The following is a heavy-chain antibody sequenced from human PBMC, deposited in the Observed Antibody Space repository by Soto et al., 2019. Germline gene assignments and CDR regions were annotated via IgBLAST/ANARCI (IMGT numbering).Heavy chain of an antibody. CDR1: VGSITSSNYH. CDR3: SRLTNARPGDD. CDR2: IYYSGNT. V-gene: IGHV4-39*01. J-gene: IGHJ4*02. D-gene: IGHD2-2*01. Sequence: SETLSLTCTVSVGSITSSNYHWGWSRQPPGKGLEWIGTIYYSGNTYYNPSLKSRVTMSMDASKNQFSLTLSSVAVADTAVYYCSRLTNARPGDDWGQGTLVTVSS.